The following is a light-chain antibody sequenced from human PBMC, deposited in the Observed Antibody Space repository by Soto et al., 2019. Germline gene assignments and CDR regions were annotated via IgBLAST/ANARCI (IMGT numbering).Light chain of an antibody. V-gene: IGKV1-39*01. Sequence: DIQMTQSPSSLSASVGDRVTITCLASQSIRNYLNWYQQKPGKAPKLLIYAASSLQSGVPSRFSGSGSGTDFTLTISSLQPEDFATYYCQQSYSTPQSFGQGTRLEIE. J-gene: IGKJ5*01. CDR2: AAS. CDR3: QQSYSTPQS. CDR1: QSIRNY.